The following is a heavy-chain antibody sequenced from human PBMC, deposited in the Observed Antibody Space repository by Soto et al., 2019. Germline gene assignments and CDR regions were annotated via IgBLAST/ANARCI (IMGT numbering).Heavy chain of an antibody. CDR1: GYTFTSYY. D-gene: IGHD3-3*01. CDR2: INPSGGST. Sequence: GASVKVSCKASGYTFTSYYMHWVRQAPGQGLEWMGIINPSGGSTSYAQKFQGRVTTTRDTSTSTVYMEPSSLRSEDTAVYYCARDRDTIFGVTRGGYYYGMDVWGQGTTVTVSS. CDR3: ARDRDTIFGVTRGGYYYGMDV. V-gene: IGHV1-46*01. J-gene: IGHJ6*02.